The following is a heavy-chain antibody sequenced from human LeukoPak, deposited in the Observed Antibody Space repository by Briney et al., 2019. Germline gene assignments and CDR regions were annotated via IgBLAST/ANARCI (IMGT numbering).Heavy chain of an antibody. CDR3: AKGTTHYYDSSGPDAFDI. CDR2: ISYDGSNK. V-gene: IGHV3-30*18. J-gene: IGHJ3*02. Sequence: GRSLRLSCAASGFTFSSYGMHWVRQAPGKGLEWVAAISYDGSNKYYADSVKGRFTISRDNSKNTLYLRMNSLRAEDTAVYYCAKGTTHYYDSSGPDAFDIWGQGTMVTVSS. D-gene: IGHD3-22*01. CDR1: GFTFSSYG.